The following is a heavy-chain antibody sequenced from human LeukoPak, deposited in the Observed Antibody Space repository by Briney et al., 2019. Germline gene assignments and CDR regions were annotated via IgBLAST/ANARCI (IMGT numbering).Heavy chain of an antibody. D-gene: IGHD5/OR15-5a*01. CDR3: ARLTSGRYNVYGIDV. CDR2: IYSADSAV. CDR1: GYLFTTYW. Sequence: GGDLKISWQGSGYLFTTYWIVWVRPMAGRGLEWMGFIYSADSAVRYSPSSQGQVTISVDKSITTAYLQCTTLKASDTATYCCARLTSGRYNVYGIDVWGQGTTVTVSS. J-gene: IGHJ6*02. V-gene: IGHV5-51*01.